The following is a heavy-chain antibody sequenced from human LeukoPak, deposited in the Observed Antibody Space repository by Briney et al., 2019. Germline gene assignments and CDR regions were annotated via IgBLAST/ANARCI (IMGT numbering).Heavy chain of an antibody. V-gene: IGHV4-59*08. CDR3: ARGWFDY. Sequence: PSETLSLICTVSGGSISSYYWSWIRQPPGKGLEWIGYIYYSGSTNYNPSLKSRVTISVDTSKNQFSLKLSSVTAADTAVYYCARGWFDYWGQGTLVTVSS. CDR1: GGSISSYY. D-gene: IGHD6-19*01. J-gene: IGHJ4*02. CDR2: IYYSGST.